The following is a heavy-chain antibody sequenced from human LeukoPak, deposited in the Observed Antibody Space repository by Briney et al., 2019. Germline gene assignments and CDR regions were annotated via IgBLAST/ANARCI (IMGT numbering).Heavy chain of an antibody. CDR1: GFTFSSYA. CDR2: ISTSGTTT. V-gene: IGHV3-48*04. D-gene: IGHD3-16*01. Sequence: GGSLRLSCAASGFTFSSYAMSWVRQAPGKGLEWVSYISTSGTTTYYADSVKGRFTVSRDNAKNSLYLHMNSLRVEDTAVYYCARGPRESLNWGQGTLVTVSS. CDR3: ARGPRESLN. J-gene: IGHJ4*02.